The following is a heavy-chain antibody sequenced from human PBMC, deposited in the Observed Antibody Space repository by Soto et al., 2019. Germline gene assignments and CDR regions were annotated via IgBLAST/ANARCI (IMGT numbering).Heavy chain of an antibody. J-gene: IGHJ4*02. CDR2: IIPIFGTA. CDR1: GGTFSSYA. Sequence: SVKVSFKASGGTFSSYAISWVRHTPGQGLEWMGGIIPIFGTANYAQKFQGRVTITADESTSTAYMELSSLRSEDTAVYYCARGLIYDSSGQFPFRIDYWGQGTLVTVSS. V-gene: IGHV1-69*01. CDR3: ARGLIYDSSGQFPFRIDY. D-gene: IGHD3-22*01.